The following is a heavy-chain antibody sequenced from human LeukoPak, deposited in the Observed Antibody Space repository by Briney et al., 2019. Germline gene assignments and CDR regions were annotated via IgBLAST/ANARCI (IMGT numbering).Heavy chain of an antibody. CDR2: ISGSGSNT. V-gene: IGHV3-23*01. CDR3: AKDPRVGWYLGLYYFDY. CDR1: GFTFSSYA. Sequence: PGGSLRLSCAASGFTFSSYAMSWVRHPPGKGLEGVSAISGSGSNTYYADSVKGRFTISRDNFKNTLYLQMNSLRAEDTAVYYCAKDPRVGWYLGLYYFDYWGQGTLVTVSS. D-gene: IGHD6-19*01. J-gene: IGHJ4*02.